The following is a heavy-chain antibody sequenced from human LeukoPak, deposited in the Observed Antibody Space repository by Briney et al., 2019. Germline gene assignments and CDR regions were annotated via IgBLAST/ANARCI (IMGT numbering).Heavy chain of an antibody. J-gene: IGHJ5*02. V-gene: IGHV1-69*05. CDR2: IIAIFGTA. CDR1: GCTFSSYA. CDR3: AREGPSVVVVAANNWFDP. Sequence: SVKVSCKASGCTFSSYAINWMRQAPGQRLEWMGGIIAIFGTANYAQKFQGRVTITTDESTSTAYMELSSLRSEDTAVYYCAREGPSVVVVAANNWFDPWGQGTLVTVSS. D-gene: IGHD2-15*01.